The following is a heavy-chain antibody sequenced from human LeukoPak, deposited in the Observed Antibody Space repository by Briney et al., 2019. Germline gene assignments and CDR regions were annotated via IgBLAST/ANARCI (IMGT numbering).Heavy chain of an antibody. D-gene: IGHD3-22*01. Sequence: SETLSLTCTVSGGSISSSSYYWGWIRQPPGKGLEWIGSIYYSGSTYYNPSLKSRVTISVDTSKNQFSLNLSSVTAADTAVYYCARVPTLIVVGYFDYWGQGTLVTVSS. CDR2: IYYSGST. V-gene: IGHV4-39*07. CDR1: GGSISSSSYY. CDR3: ARVPTLIVVGYFDY. J-gene: IGHJ4*02.